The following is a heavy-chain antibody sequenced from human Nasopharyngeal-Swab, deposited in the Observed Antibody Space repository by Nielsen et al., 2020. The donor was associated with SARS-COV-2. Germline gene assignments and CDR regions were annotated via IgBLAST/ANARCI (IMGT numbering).Heavy chain of an antibody. CDR3: ASYSNFYRDY. Sequence: SETLSLTCTVSGGSVSSGSYYWSWIRQPPGKGLEWIRYIYYSGSTNYNPSLKSRVTISVDTSKNQFSLKLSSVTAADTAVYYCASYSNFYRDYWGQGTLVTVSS. CDR1: GGSVSSGSYY. J-gene: IGHJ4*02. D-gene: IGHD4-11*01. V-gene: IGHV4-61*01. CDR2: IYYSGST.